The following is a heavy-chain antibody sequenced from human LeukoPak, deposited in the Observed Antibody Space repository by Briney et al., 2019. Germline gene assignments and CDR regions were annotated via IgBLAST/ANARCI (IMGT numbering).Heavy chain of an antibody. D-gene: IGHD3-10*01. J-gene: IGHJ4*02. CDR2: ICSSGSTI. CDR1: GFTFSSYE. CDR3: ASQGYYYGSGSYYFDY. V-gene: IGHV3-48*03. Sequence: GGSLRLSCAGSGFTFSSYEMNWVRQASGEGVEWVSYICSSGSTIYYADSVKGRFTISRDNAKNSLYLQMNSLRAEDTAVYYCASQGYYYGSGSYYFDYWGQGTLVTVSS.